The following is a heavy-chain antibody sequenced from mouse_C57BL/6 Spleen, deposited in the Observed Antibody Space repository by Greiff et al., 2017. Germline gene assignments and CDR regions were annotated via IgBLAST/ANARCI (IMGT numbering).Heavy chain of an antibody. V-gene: IGHV1-82*01. Sequence: QVQLQQSGPELVKPGASVKISCKASGYAFSSSWMNWVKQRPGKGLEWIGRIYPGDGDTNYNGKFKGKATLTADKSSSTAYMQLSSLTSEDSAVYFCARLILRPGYLDYWGQGTTLTVSS. CDR3: ARLILRPGYLDY. D-gene: IGHD1-2*01. J-gene: IGHJ2*01. CDR2: IYPGDGDT. CDR1: GYAFSSSW.